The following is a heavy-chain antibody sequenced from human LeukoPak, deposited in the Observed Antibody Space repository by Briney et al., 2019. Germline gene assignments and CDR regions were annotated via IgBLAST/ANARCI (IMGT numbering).Heavy chain of an antibody. CDR1: GGTFSSNT. V-gene: IGHV1-69*13. D-gene: IGHD2-15*01. CDR2: IIPIFGTA. CDR3: ARVWCSGGSCYSSRGAFDI. J-gene: IGHJ3*02. Sequence: ASVKVSCKASGGTFSSNTISWVRQAPGQGLECMGGIIPIFGTANYAQKFQGRVTITADESTSTAYVELSSLRYEDTAVYYCARVWCSGGSCYSSRGAFDIWGQGTMVTVSS.